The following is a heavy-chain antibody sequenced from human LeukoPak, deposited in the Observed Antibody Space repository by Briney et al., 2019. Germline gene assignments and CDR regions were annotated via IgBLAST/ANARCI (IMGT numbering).Heavy chain of an antibody. Sequence: PGGSLRLSCAASGFTFSSYAMSGVRQAPGKGLEWVSAISGSGGSTYCADSVKGRFTTSRDNSKNTLYLRMHSLRAEDTAVYYCAKWSSGITMVRGVMGAFDYWGRGTLVTVSS. J-gene: IGHJ4*02. CDR2: ISGSGGST. V-gene: IGHV3-23*01. CDR1: GFTFSSYA. D-gene: IGHD3-10*01. CDR3: AKWSSGITMVRGVMGAFDY.